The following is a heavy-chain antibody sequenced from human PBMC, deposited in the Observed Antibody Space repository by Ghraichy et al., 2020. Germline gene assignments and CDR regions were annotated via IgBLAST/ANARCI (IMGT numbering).Heavy chain of an antibody. CDR1: GHTLNNYY. Sequence: ASVKVSCKISGHTLNNYYFSWVRQAPGQGLEWMGWISAYSGNTIYALKFRDRVTMTKDTSTSTAYMELRSLRSEDTAVYYCAILPTQRGDWFGSWGQGTLVTVSS. D-gene: IGHD3-3*01. CDR2: ISAYSGNT. V-gene: IGHV1-18*01. CDR3: AILPTQRGDWFGS. J-gene: IGHJ5*01.